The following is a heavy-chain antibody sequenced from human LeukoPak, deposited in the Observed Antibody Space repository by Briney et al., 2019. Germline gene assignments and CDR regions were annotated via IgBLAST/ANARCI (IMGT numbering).Heavy chain of an antibody. CDR1: GFTFSSYW. Sequence: GGSLRLSCAAPGFTFSSYWMSWVRQAPGKGLEWVANIKQDGSEKYYVDSVKGRFTISRDNAKNSLYLQMNSLRSDDTAVYYCARVFNGIAVAGTWFGPWGQGTLVTVSS. CDR3: ARVFNGIAVAGTWFGP. V-gene: IGHV3-7*03. J-gene: IGHJ5*02. D-gene: IGHD6-19*01. CDR2: IKQDGSEK.